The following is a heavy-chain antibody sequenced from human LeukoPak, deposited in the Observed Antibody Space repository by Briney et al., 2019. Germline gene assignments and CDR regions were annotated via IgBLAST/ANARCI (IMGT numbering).Heavy chain of an antibody. CDR3: ARMIPHCSGGSCHSPWFDP. D-gene: IGHD2-15*01. Sequence: SSETLSLTCTVSGGSISSSSYYWGWIRQPPGKGLEWIGSIYYSGSTYYNPSLKSRVTISVDTSKNQFSLKLSSVTAADTAVYYCARMIPHCSGGSCHSPWFDPWGQGTLVTVSS. V-gene: IGHV4-39*01. CDR1: GGSISSSSYY. CDR2: IYYSGST. J-gene: IGHJ5*02.